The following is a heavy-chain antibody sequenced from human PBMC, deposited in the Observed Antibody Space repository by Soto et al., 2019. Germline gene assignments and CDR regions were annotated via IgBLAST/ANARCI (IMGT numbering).Heavy chain of an antibody. CDR2: VYYSGGT. CDR3: TREQSDDNNFAP. Sequence: SETLSLTCTFSCAALISDGYFYTWVRQPPGKGLEWLGYVYYSGGTNYNPSLKSRVTISLDKSKSQFSLRLISVTAADTAVYYCTREQSDDNNFAPWGQGTLVTV. J-gene: IGHJ5*02. CDR1: CAALISDGYF. D-gene: IGHD1-1*01. V-gene: IGHV4-61*08.